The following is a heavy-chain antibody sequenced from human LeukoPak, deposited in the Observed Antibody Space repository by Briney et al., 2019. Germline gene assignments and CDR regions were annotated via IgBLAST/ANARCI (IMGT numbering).Heavy chain of an antibody. CDR3: ARDRSVVTPESYYYYGMDV. V-gene: IGHV4-59*08. D-gene: IGHD4-23*01. CDR1: GGSISSYY. CDR2: IYYSGST. J-gene: IGHJ6*02. Sequence: PSETLSLTCTVSGGSISSYYWSWIRQPPGKGLEWIGYIYYSGSTNYNPSLKSRVTISVDTSKNQFSLKLSSVTAADTAVYYCARDRSVVTPESYYYYGMDVWGQGTTVTVSS.